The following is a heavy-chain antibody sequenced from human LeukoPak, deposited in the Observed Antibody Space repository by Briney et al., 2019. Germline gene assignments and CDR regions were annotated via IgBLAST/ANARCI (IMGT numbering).Heavy chain of an antibody. CDR2: INPNSGGT. V-gene: IGHV1-2*02. CDR3: AREGEVSNYDDFDY. Sequence: GASVKVSCEASGYTFTGYYMHWVRQAPGQGLEWMGGINPNSGGTNYAQKFQGRVTMTRDTSISTAYMELSRLRSDDTAVYYCAREGEVSNYDDFDYWGQGTLVTVSS. CDR1: GYTFTGYY. J-gene: IGHJ4*02. D-gene: IGHD4-11*01.